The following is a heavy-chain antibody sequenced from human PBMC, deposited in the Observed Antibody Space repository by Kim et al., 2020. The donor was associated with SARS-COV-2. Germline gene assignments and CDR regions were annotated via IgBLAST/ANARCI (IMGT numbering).Heavy chain of an antibody. J-gene: IGHJ4*02. CDR2: ISSSSSYI. Sequence: GGSLRLSCAASGFTFSSYSMNWVRQAPGKGLEWVSSISSSSSYIYYADSVKGRFTISRDNAKNSLYLQMDSLRAEDTAVYYCARDHGYSYGYSFDYWGQGTLVTVSS. CDR3: ARDHGYSYGYSFDY. D-gene: IGHD5-18*01. CDR1: GFTFSSYS. V-gene: IGHV3-21*01.